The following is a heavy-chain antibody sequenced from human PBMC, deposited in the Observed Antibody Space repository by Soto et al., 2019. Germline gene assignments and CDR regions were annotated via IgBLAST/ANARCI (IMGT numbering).Heavy chain of an antibody. CDR2: VNPKSGGT. V-gene: IGHV1-2*04. D-gene: IGHD2-8*01. CDR3: ARGDSTDCSNGVCSFFYNHDMDV. J-gene: IGHJ6*04. CDR1: GYSFTDYH. Sequence: ASVKVSCKASGYSFTDYHIHWVRQAPGQGLEWLGRVNPKSGGTSTAQKFQGWVTMTTDTSISTASMELTRLTSDDTAIYYCARGDSTDCSNGVCSFFYNHDMDVWGEGTTVTVSS.